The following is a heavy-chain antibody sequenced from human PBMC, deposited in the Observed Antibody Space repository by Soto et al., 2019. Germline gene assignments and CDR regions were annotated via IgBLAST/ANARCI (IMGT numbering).Heavy chain of an antibody. CDR2: ISSSSSTI. V-gene: IGHV3-48*02. CDR3: ARVSYRGDY. CDR1: GFTFSSYS. J-gene: IGHJ4*02. Sequence: EVQLVESGGGLVQPGGSLRLSCAASGFTFSSYSINWVRQAPGKGLEWVSYISSSSSTIYYADSVKGRFTISRDNAKNLLYLQMNSLRDEDTAVYYCARVSYRGDYWGQGTLVTVSS. D-gene: IGHD5-18*01.